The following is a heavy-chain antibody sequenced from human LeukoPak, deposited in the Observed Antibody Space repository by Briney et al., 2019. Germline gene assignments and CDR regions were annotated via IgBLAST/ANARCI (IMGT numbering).Heavy chain of an antibody. Sequence: ASVKVSCKASGYTFTSYDINWVRQATGQGLEWMGWMNPNSGNTGYAQKFQGRVTMTRDTSISTAYMELSGLRSDDTAVYYCARDPDIVVVVAADNFDYWGQGTLVTVSS. CDR1: GYTFTSYD. CDR3: ARDPDIVVVVAADNFDY. CDR2: MNPNSGNT. J-gene: IGHJ4*02. V-gene: IGHV1-8*01. D-gene: IGHD2-15*01.